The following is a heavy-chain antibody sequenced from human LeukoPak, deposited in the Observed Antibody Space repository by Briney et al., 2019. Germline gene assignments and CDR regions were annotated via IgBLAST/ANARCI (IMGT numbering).Heavy chain of an antibody. CDR2: INHSGST. D-gene: IGHD3-22*01. CDR1: GGSFSGYY. J-gene: IGHJ6*02. V-gene: IGHV4-34*01. Sequence: SETLSLTCAVYGGSFSGYYWSWIRQPPGKGLEWIGEINHSGSTTYNPSLKSRVTISVDTSKNQFSLKLSSVTAADTAVYYCAREDRNYYDSSGYYYLNYYYYYGMDVWGQGTTVTVSS. CDR3: AREDRNYYDSSGYYYLNYYYYYGMDV.